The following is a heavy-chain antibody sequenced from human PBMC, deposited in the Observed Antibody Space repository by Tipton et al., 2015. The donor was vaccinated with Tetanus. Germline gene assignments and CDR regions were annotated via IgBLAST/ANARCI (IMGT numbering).Heavy chain of an antibody. D-gene: IGHD6-13*01. J-gene: IGHJ5*02. CDR3: AAAIVRWFDP. V-gene: IGHV4-34*01. CDR2: INYAGST. CDR1: GGSFSDNF. Sequence: TLSLTCAVHGGSFSDNFWSWIRQSPGKGLEWIGEINYAGSTNYNPSLKSRVTMSVDTSKKEVSLKLKPVTAADTAVYYCAAAIVRWFDPWGQGTLVTVSS.